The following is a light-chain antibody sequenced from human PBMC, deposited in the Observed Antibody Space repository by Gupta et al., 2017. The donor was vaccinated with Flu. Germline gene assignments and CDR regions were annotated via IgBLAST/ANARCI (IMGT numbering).Light chain of an antibody. Sequence: SYVLTQPPSESAAPGQTARITCGGDNIESKSVRWYQHQPGQAPALVVYDDTDRPSGIPERFSGSNSGNTATLTISRVEAGDEADYYCQIWDSLSDYMAFGGGTKLTVL. J-gene: IGLJ2*01. CDR2: DDT. CDR3: QIWDSLSDYMA. V-gene: IGLV3-21*02. CDR1: NIESKS.